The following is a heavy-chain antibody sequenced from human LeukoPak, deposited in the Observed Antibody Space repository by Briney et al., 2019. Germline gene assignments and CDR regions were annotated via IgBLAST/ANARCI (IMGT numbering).Heavy chain of an antibody. Sequence: PSETLSLTCAVYGGSFSGYYWSWIRQPPGKGLEWTGEINHSGSTNYNPSLKSRVTISVDTSKNQFSLKLSSVTAADTAVYYCARGALRYFDWLYNWFDPWGQGTLVTVSS. CDR3: ARGALRYFDWLYNWFDP. D-gene: IGHD3-9*01. CDR1: GGSFSGYY. V-gene: IGHV4-34*01. J-gene: IGHJ5*02. CDR2: INHSGST.